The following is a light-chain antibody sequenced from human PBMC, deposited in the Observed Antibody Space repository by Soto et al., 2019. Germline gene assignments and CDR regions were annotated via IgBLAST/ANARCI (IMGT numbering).Light chain of an antibody. CDR1: QGISNY. Sequence: DIQMTQSPSSLSASVGDRVTITCRASQGISNYLAWYQQKPGQVPKLLIYVASTLQSGVPSRFSGRGSGTDFSLSISSLQPEHVATYYCQNYNSAPITFGQGTRLEIK. V-gene: IGKV1-27*01. CDR3: QNYNSAPIT. CDR2: VAS. J-gene: IGKJ5*01.